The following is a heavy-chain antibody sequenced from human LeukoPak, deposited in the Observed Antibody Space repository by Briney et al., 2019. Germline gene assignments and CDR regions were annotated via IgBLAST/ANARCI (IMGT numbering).Heavy chain of an antibody. Sequence: SETLSLTCTVSNYSISSGYYWGWIRQPPGKGLEWIASVYHSGSTSYNPSLKSRLTISVHKSKNQFSLKLSSVTAADTVVYYCARDTALFRAYDIWGQGTLVTVSS. CDR3: ARDTALFRAYDI. CDR1: NYSISSGYY. V-gene: IGHV4-38-2*02. J-gene: IGHJ3*02. CDR2: VYHSGST.